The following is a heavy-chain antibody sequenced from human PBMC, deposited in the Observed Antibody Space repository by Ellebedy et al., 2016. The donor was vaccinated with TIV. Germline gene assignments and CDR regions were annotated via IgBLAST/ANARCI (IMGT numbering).Heavy chain of an antibody. Sequence: GGSLRLSXAASGFTFSSYVMNWVRQAPGKGLEWVSTISYSGGSTYHTDYVKGRFTIHRDNSKTRLYLQMSSRRAEDTAVYYCVTRQQTVTTNWGAFDIWGQGTIVTVSS. D-gene: IGHD4-17*01. J-gene: IGHJ3*02. CDR2: ISYSGGST. CDR1: GFTFSSYV. V-gene: IGHV3-23*01. CDR3: VTRQQTVTTNWGAFDI.